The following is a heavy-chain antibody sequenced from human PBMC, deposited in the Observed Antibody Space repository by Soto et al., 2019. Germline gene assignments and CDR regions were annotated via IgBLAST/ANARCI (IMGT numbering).Heavy chain of an antibody. J-gene: IGHJ5*02. V-gene: IGHV1-69*13. Sequence: GASVKVSCKASGGTFSSYAISWVRQAPGQGLEWMGGIIPIFGTANYAQKFQGRVTITADESTSTAYMELSSLRSEDTAVYYCARDPYYYDSSGSAPLWWFDPWGQGTLVTVSS. CDR3: ARDPYYYDSSGSAPLWWFDP. CDR1: GGTFSSYA. CDR2: IIPIFGTA. D-gene: IGHD3-22*01.